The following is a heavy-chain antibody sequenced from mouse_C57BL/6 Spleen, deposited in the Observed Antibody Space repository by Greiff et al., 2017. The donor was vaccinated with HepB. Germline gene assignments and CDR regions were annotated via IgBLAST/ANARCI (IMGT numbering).Heavy chain of an antibody. CDR3: ARCPLGRGYFDV. Sequence: QVQLKESGPELVKPGASVKISCKASGYAFSSSWMNWVKQRPGKGLEWIGRIYPGDGDTNYNGKFKGKATLTADKSSSTAYMQLSSLTSEDSAVYFCARCPLGRGYFDVWGTGTTVTVSS. CDR2: IYPGDGDT. J-gene: IGHJ1*03. CDR1: GYAFSSSW. V-gene: IGHV1-82*01. D-gene: IGHD4-1*01.